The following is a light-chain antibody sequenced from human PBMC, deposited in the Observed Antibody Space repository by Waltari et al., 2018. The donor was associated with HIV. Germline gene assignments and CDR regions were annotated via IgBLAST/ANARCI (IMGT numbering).Light chain of an antibody. V-gene: IGKV2-28*01. CDR3: MQAVQTPLT. Sequence: DIVMIQSPLSPPVPPCEPASISSSSSQSLLHSNGNNYFDCYLQKPGQSHQLLIYLGSNRASGVPDRFSGSGSGTDFTLKISRVEAEDVGVYYCMQAVQTPLTFGQGTKVEIK. CDR1: QSLLHSNGNNY. CDR2: LGS. J-gene: IGKJ1*01.